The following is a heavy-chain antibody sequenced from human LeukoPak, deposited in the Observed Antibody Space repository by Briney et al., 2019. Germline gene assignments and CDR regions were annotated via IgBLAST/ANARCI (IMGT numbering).Heavy chain of an antibody. D-gene: IGHD3-3*01. CDR2: ISSSGSYI. J-gene: IGHJ5*02. V-gene: IGHV3-21*01. CDR3: ALGGSGWFDP. CDR1: GFTFSSYS. Sequence: NPGGSLRLSCAASGFTFSSYSMNWVRQAPGKGLEWVSSISSSGSYIYYADSVKGRFTISRDNAENSLYLQMNSLRTEDTAVYYCALGGSGWFDPWGQGTLVTVSS.